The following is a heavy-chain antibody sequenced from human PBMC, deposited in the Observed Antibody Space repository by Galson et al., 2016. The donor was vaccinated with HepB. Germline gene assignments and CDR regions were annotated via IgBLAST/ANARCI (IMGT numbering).Heavy chain of an antibody. CDR1: GFTFSIYA. J-gene: IGHJ6*02. CDR3: ARQGRQQVLRWERLRKVYYCSPMDV. V-gene: IGHV3-48*02. CDR2: IGSGSTNI. D-gene: IGHD6-13*01. Sequence: SLRLSCAASGFTFSIYAMSWVRQAPGKGLEWVTYIGSGSTNIYYADSVKGRFTISRDNAKNSLYLQMNSLRDDDTAVYYCARQGRQQVLRWERLRKVYYCSPMDVWGQGTTVTVSS.